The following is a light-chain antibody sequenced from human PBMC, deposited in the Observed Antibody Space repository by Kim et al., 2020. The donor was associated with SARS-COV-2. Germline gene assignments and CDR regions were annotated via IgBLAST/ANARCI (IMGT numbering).Light chain of an antibody. CDR2: YDS. J-gene: IGLJ3*02. CDR3: QVWDSSSDHRV. CDR1: NVGSMS. V-gene: IGLV3-21*04. Sequence: PGKTARITCRGNNVGSMSVHWYQHKPSPAPVLVIYYDSDRPSGIAERFSGSNSGNTATLTISRVEAGDEADYYCQVWDSSSDHRVFGGGTQLTVL.